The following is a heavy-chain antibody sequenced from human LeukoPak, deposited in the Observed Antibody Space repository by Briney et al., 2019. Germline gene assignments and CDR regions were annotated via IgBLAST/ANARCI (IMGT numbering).Heavy chain of an antibody. J-gene: IGHJ4*02. CDR1: GYSFSSYG. CDR3: GRTRGYSLGYSDG. D-gene: IGHD5-18*01. CDR2: MNTNNSGT. Sequence: ASVTLSCKTSGYSFSSYGISWVRHGIGQALEWKGWMNTNNSGTGYAQKFQDRGTMTRKTSKSTAYMELSSPSSEDTAVDYCGRTRGYSLGYSDGWGQGTLVTVSS. V-gene: IGHV1-8*01.